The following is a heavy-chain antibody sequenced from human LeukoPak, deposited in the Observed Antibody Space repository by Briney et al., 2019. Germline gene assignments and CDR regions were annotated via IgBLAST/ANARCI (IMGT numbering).Heavy chain of an antibody. CDR3: TTGLRWSQPIDY. Sequence: GGSLRLSCAASGFSFSNSYMTWVRQAPGKGLEWVGRIKTKTEGETIHYAAPVKGRFTISRDDSKDTLYLQMNSLKTEDTAVYYCTTGLRWSQPIDYWGQGSLVTASS. D-gene: IGHD4-23*01. J-gene: IGHJ4*02. CDR1: GFSFSNSY. V-gene: IGHV3-15*01. CDR2: IKTKTEGETI.